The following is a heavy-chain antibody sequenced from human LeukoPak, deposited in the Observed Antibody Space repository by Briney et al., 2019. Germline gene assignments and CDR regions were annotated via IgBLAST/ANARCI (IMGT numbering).Heavy chain of an antibody. CDR3: ARDWNYGFDY. CDR2: IKVDGSER. CDR1: GFTFSKTW. V-gene: IGHV3-7*01. Sequence: GGSLRLSCAASGFTFSKTWMSWVRQAPGKGLEWVANIKVDGSERYYVDSVKGRFTISRDNAKNSLYLQMNSLRAEDTAIYYCARDWNYGFDYWGQGTLVTVSS. J-gene: IGHJ4*02. D-gene: IGHD1-7*01.